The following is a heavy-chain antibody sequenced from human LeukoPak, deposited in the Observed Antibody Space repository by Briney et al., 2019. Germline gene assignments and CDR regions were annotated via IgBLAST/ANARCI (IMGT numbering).Heavy chain of an antibody. Sequence: SETLSLTCTVSGGSISSGDYYWRWIRQPPGKGLEWIGYIYYSGSTYYNPSLKSRVTISVDTSKNQFSLKLSSVTAADTAVYYCAGEDDSSGYYNYWGQGTLVTVSS. CDR1: GGSISSGDYY. V-gene: IGHV4-30-4*08. J-gene: IGHJ4*02. D-gene: IGHD3-22*01. CDR2: IYYSGST. CDR3: AGEDDSSGYYNY.